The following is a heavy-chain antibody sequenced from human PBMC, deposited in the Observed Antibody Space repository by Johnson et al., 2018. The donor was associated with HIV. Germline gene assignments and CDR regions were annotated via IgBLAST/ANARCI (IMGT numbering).Heavy chain of an antibody. Sequence: QVQLVESGGGVVQPGRSLRLSCAASGFTFSSYGMHSVRQAPGKGLEWVAVIRYDGSNKYYADSVKGRFTISRDNSKNTLYLQMNSLRAEDTAVYYCAKTEDAFDIWGQGTMVTVSS. CDR2: IRYDGSNK. CDR3: AKTEDAFDI. V-gene: IGHV3-30*02. CDR1: GFTFSSYG. J-gene: IGHJ3*02.